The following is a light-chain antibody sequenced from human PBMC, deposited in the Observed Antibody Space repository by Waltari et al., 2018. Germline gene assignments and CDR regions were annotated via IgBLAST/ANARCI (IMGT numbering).Light chain of an antibody. J-gene: IGKJ5*01. Sequence: EIVMTQSPATLSVSPGESATLSCRASQSVSSNSAWYQQKPGQAPRLLIYHASTRATGIPARFSGSWSGTEFTLTISSLQSEDFAVYYCHHYYNWPMTFGQGTRLEIK. CDR1: QSVSSN. CDR2: HAS. V-gene: IGKV3-15*01. CDR3: HHYYNWPMT.